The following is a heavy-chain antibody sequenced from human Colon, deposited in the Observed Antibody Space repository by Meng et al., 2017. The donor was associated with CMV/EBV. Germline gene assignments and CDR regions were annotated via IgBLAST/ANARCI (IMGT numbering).Heavy chain of an antibody. V-gene: IGHV1-18*01. CDR2: INADNGDT. Sequence: VKVSCKASGYTFSNYGMSWVRQAPGQGLEWLGWINADNGDTNYAQKVQDRVTMTTDTSTSTAYMELRSLRSDDTAVYYCARIIQSSGVVISPFNYWGQGTMVTVSS. CDR3: ARIIQSSGVVISPFNY. D-gene: IGHD3-3*01. J-gene: IGHJ4*02. CDR1: GYTFSNYG.